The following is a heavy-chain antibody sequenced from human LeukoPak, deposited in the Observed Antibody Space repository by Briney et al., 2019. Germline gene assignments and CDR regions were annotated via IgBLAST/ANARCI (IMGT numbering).Heavy chain of an antibody. CDR3: ARANGYSSGWFVDY. J-gene: IGHJ4*02. CDR1: GGPISSYY. D-gene: IGHD6-19*01. Sequence: SETLSLTCTVSGGPISSYYWSWIRQPPGKGLEWIAYIYYSGSTNYNPSLKSRVTISVDTSKNQFSLKLSSVTAADTAVYYCARANGYSSGWFVDYWAREPWSPSPQ. V-gene: IGHV4-59*01. CDR2: IYYSGST.